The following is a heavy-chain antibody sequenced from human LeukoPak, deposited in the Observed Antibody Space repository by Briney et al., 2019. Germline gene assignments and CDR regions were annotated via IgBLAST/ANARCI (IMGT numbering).Heavy chain of an antibody. CDR3: ARDSGYYGSGSYYSLGMDV. V-gene: IGHV3-30*04. CDR2: ISYDGSNK. Sequence: GGSLRLSCAASGFTFSSYAMHWVRQAPGKGLEWVAVISYDGSNKYYADSVKGRFTISRDNSKNTLYLQMNSLRAEDTAVYYCARDSGYYGSGSYYSLGMDVWGKGTTVTVSS. J-gene: IGHJ6*04. D-gene: IGHD3-10*01. CDR1: GFTFSSYA.